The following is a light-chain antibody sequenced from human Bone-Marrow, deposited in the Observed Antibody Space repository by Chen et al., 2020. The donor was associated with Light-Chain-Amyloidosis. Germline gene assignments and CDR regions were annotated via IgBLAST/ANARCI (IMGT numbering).Light chain of an antibody. V-gene: IGKV4-1*01. J-gene: IGKJ1*01. CDR3: QQYYSTPPT. Sequence: DIVMTQSPDSLAVSLGERATINCKSSQSLLYSSNNKNYLAWYQQKPGQSPKLLYYWASTRKSGVPDRFSGSGSGTDFTLTISSLQAEDVAVYYCQQYYSTPPTFGQGTKVEIK. CDR1: QSLLYSSNNKNY. CDR2: WAS.